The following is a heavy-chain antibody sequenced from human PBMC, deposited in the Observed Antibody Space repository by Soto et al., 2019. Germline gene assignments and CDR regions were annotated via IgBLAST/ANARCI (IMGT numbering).Heavy chain of an antibody. CDR3: AKETLPTIANSYYYYMDV. V-gene: IGHV3-30*18. J-gene: IGHJ6*03. D-gene: IGHD3-10*01. CDR1: GVMFSSYG. CDR2: ISYDGSNK. Sequence: QVQLVESGGGVVQPGRSLRLSCAASGVMFSSYGMHWVRQAPGKGLEWVAVISYDGSNKYYADSVKGRFTISRDNSKNTLFLQMNSLRAEDTAVYSCAKETLPTIANSYYYYMDVWGKGTTVTVSS.